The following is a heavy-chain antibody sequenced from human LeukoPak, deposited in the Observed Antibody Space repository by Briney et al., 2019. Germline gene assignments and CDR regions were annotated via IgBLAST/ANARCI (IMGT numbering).Heavy chain of an antibody. V-gene: IGHV4-59*08. D-gene: IGHD3-10*01. CDR3: AKSLYGSGFGIDY. CDR2: IHYRGST. CDR1: GGSISSYY. Sequence: SETLSLTCTVSGGSISSYYWSWIRQPPGKGLEWIGYIHYRGSTNYNPSLKSRVTISVDTSKNQFSLKLSSATAADTAVYYCAKSLYGSGFGIDYWGQGTLVTVSP. J-gene: IGHJ4*02.